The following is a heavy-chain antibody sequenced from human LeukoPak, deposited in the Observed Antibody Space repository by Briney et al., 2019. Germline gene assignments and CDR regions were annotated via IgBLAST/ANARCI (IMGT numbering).Heavy chain of an antibody. D-gene: IGHD2-2*01. CDR3: ARVDCSSTSCSFDP. CDR2: MNPNSGNT. V-gene: IGHV1-8*01. CDR1: GYTFTSYD. Sequence: ASVKVSCKASGYTFTSYDINWVRQAPGQGLEWMGWMNPNSGNTDYAQKFQGRVTMTRNTSISTAYMELSSLRSEDTAVYYCARVDCSSTSCSFDPWGQGTLVTVSS. J-gene: IGHJ5*02.